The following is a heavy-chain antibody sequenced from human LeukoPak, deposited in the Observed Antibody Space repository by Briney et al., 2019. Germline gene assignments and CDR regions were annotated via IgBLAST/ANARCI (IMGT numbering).Heavy chain of an antibody. Sequence: ASVKVSFKASGYTFTGYYMHWVRQAPGQGREWMGWINPNSGGTNYAQKFQGRVTMTRDTSISTAYMELSRLRSGDTAVYYCARDIVATAGYCSGGSCYWYYYGMDVWGQGTTVTVSS. D-gene: IGHD2-15*01. CDR2: INPNSGGT. V-gene: IGHV1-2*02. CDR3: ARDIVATAGYCSGGSCYWYYYGMDV. J-gene: IGHJ6*02. CDR1: GYTFTGYY.